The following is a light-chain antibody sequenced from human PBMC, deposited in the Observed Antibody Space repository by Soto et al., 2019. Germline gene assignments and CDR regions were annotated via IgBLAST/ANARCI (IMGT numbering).Light chain of an antibody. CDR1: GSDVGGYKY. CDR3: GSYSSSNTLGV. CDR2: EVS. V-gene: IGLV2-14*01. Sequence: QSALTQPASVSGSPGQSITISCSGTGSDVGGYKYVSWYQQHPGKAPKLMIYEVSNRPSGVSNRFSGSKSGNTASLTISGLQAEDEADYYCGSYSSSNTLGVFGGGTQLTVL. J-gene: IGLJ2*01.